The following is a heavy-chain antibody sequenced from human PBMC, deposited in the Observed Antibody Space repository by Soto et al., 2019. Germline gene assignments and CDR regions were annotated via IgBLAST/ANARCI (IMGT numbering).Heavy chain of an antibody. D-gene: IGHD6-13*01. CDR3: ARAPLYYSSSWYSYFDY. V-gene: IGHV4-59*01. CDR1: GGSISSYY. CDR2: IYYSGST. Sequence: SETLSLTCTVSGGSISSYYWSWIRQPPGKGLEWIGYIYYSGSTNYNPSLKSRVTISVDTSKNQFSLKLSSVTAADTAVYYCARAPLYYSSSWYSYFDYWGRGTLVTVSS. J-gene: IGHJ4*02.